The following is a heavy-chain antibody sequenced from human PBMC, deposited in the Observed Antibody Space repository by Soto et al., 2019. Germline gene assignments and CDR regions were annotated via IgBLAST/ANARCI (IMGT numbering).Heavy chain of an antibody. D-gene: IGHD6-13*01. CDR1: GGSMRNYF. CDR3: AAGEASSRNLAPYYLDF. J-gene: IGHJ4*02. CDR2: IHYSGTT. V-gene: IGHV4-59*01. Sequence: SETLSLTCTVSGGSMRNYFWTWIRQPPGKGLEWIGYIHYSGTTSFFPSYNPSLRSRVAISEDTSKNQFSLKLLSVTTADTAVYFCAAGEASSRNLAPYYLDFWGQGTLVTVSS.